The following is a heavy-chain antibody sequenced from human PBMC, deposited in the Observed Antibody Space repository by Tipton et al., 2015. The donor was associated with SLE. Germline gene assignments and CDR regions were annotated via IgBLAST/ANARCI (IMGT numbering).Heavy chain of an antibody. J-gene: IGHJ3*02. CDR1: GFTFSSYT. CDR2: ISSNGGST. CDR3: ARAGDSSAFDI. V-gene: IGHV3-64*02. D-gene: IGHD3-22*01. Sequence: SLRLSCAASGFTFSSYTMHWVRQAPGKGLRYVSAISSNGGSTYYADSVKGRFTISRDNSKNTLYLQMGSLRAEDMAVYYCARAGDSSAFDIWGQGTMVTVSS.